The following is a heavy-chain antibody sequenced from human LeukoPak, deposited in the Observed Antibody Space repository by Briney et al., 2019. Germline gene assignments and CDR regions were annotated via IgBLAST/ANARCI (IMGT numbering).Heavy chain of an antibody. D-gene: IGHD3-10*01. V-gene: IGHV1-2*02. CDR2: INPNSGGT. Sequence: GASVKVSCKASGYTFTGYYIHWVRQAPGQGLECVGWINPNSGGTNYAQKFQGRVTMTRDTSISTAYMELSRLRSDDTAVHYCARGGSGSYFSWLDLWGQGTLVTVSS. CDR3: ARGGSGSYFSWLDL. CDR1: GYTFTGYY. J-gene: IGHJ5*02.